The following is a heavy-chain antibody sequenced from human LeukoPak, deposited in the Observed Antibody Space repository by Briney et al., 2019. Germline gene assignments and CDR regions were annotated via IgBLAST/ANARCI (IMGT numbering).Heavy chain of an antibody. CDR2: FDPEDGET. V-gene: IGHV1-24*01. D-gene: IGHD6-19*01. J-gene: IGHJ4*02. CDR3: ATYFLAVAGTGTLRLGYFDY. CDR1: GYTLTELS. Sequence: ASVKVSCKVSGYTLTELSMHWVRQAPGKGLEWMGGFDPEDGETIYAQKFQGRATMTEDTSTDTAYMELSSLRSEDTAVYYCATYFLAVAGTGTLRLGYFDYWGQGTLVTVSS.